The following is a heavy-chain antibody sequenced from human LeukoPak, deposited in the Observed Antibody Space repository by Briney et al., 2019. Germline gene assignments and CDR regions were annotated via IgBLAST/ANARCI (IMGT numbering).Heavy chain of an antibody. CDR2: ISFDGKKT. Sequence: PGGSLRLSCTASGFTFSSYSIHWVRQAPGKGLEWVALISFDGKKTDYADSVKGRFTFSRDNSKNTVSLQMSDLRAEDTAMYYCATDALSLGEPGGGRYYYYGMDVWGQGTTVTVSS. J-gene: IGHJ6*02. CDR1: GFTFSSYS. CDR3: ATDALSLGEPGGGRYYYYGMDV. D-gene: IGHD1-14*01. V-gene: IGHV3-30*04.